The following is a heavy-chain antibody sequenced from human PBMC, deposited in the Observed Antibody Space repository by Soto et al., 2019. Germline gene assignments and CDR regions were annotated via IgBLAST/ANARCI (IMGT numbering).Heavy chain of an antibody. V-gene: IGHV4-34*12. J-gene: IGHJ4*02. CDR3: ARPHYDSNTFYSFFDY. CDR1: AESFSGYY. CDR2: IFHGGHT. D-gene: IGHD3-22*01. Sequence: SETLSLTCTVYAESFSGYYWSWIRQPPGRGLEWIGEIFHGGHTNYNPSLKSRVTISVDTSKNHFSLELTSVTAPDTAVYYCARPHYDSNTFYSFFDYWDQGTLVTVSS.